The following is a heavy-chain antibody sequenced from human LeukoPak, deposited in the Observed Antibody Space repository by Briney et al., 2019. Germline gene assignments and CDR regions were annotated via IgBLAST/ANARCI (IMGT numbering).Heavy chain of an antibody. CDR2: IYYSGST. CDR3: AGVRGNYYYYYYYMDV. J-gene: IGHJ6*03. D-gene: IGHD3-22*01. V-gene: IGHV4-59*01. CDR1: GGSIRSYY. Sequence: PSETLSLTCTVSGGSIRSYYWSWIRQPPGKGLEWIGYIYYSGSTNYNPSLKSRVTISVDTSKNQFSLKLSSVTAADTAVYYCAGVRGNYYYYYYYMDVWGKGTTVTVSS.